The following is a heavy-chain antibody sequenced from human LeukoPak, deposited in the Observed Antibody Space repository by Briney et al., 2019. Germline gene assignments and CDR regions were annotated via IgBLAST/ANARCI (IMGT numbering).Heavy chain of an antibody. CDR2: IWYDGSNK. V-gene: IGHV3-33*01. J-gene: IGHJ4*02. Sequence: GGSLRLSCAASGFTFSSYGMHWVRQAPGKGLEWVAVIWYDGSNKYYADSVKGRFTISKDNSKNTLYLQMNSLRAEDTAVYYSARDRIYGDYGFDYWGQGTLVTVSS. CDR3: ARDRIYGDYGFDY. D-gene: IGHD4-17*01. CDR1: GFTFSSYG.